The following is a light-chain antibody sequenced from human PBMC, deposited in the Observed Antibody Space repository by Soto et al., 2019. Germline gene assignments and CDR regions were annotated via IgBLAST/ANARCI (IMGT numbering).Light chain of an antibody. J-gene: IGLJ2*01. V-gene: IGLV4-60*03. Sequence: QSVLTQSSSASASLGSSVKLTCTLSSGHSSYIIAWHQQQPGKAPRYLMKLEGSGSYNKGSGVPDRSSGSSSGADRYLTISNLQSEDEADYYCETWDSNSSVFGGGTKLTVL. CDR3: ETWDSNSSV. CDR1: SGHSSYI. CDR2: LEGSGSY.